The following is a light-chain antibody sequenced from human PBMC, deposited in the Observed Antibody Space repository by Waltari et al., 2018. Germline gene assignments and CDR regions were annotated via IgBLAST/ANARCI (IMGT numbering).Light chain of an antibody. CDR1: QDIVNF. V-gene: IGKV1-27*01. J-gene: IGKJ2*01. Sequence: DIQMTQSPSSLSASVGDRVTITCRASQDIVNFLAWYQQKPGRVPKLLSYASSTTQLGAPSRFRGSGSGTDFTLTISSLQAEDVATYYCQKYNSAPPTFGQGTKVEIK. CDR3: QKYNSAPPT. CDR2: ASS.